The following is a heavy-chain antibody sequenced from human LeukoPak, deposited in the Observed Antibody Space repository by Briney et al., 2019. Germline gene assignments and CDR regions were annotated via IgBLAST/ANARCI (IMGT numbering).Heavy chain of an antibody. V-gene: IGHV3-30*03. CDR1: GFIFSNYG. CDR3: ATHLGSGWYLDY. D-gene: IGHD6-19*01. J-gene: IGHJ4*01. CDR2: ISYDGSNR. Sequence: GGSLRLSCAASGFIFSNYGMHWVRQAPGKGLEWVAVISYDGSNRYNADSVKGRFTISRDTSKNTLYLQMNSLRAEDTAVYYCATHLGSGWYLDYWGHGTLVTVSS.